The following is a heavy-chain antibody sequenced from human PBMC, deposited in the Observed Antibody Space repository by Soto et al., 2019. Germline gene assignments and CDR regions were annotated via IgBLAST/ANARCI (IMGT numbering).Heavy chain of an antibody. CDR2: IYWDDDK. Sequence: QITLKESGPTLVKPTQTLTLTCTFSGFSLSTSGVGVGWIRQPPGKALEWLALIYWDDDKRYSPSLKSRLTITKDTSTTQVVLTMTNMDRVDTATYYCAHSKLMVYATHSFDYWGQGTLVTVSS. CDR1: GFSLSTSGVG. D-gene: IGHD2-8*01. CDR3: AHSKLMVYATHSFDY. J-gene: IGHJ4*02. V-gene: IGHV2-5*02.